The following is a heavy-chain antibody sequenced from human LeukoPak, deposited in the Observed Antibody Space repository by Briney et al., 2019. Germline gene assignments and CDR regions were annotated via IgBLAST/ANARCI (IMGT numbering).Heavy chain of an antibody. Sequence: PGGSLRLSCAASGFTFINAWMSWVRQAPGKGLEWVGRIKSKTDGGTTDYAAPVKGRFTISRDDSKNTLYLQMNSLKTEDTAVYYCTTGFRCGIQLCDSWGQGTLVTVSS. CDR2: IKSKTDGGTT. V-gene: IGHV3-15*01. CDR3: TTGFRCGIQLCDS. CDR1: GFTFINAW. D-gene: IGHD5-18*01. J-gene: IGHJ4*02.